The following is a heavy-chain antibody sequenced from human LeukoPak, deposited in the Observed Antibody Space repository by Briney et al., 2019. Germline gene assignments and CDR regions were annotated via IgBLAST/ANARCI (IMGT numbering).Heavy chain of an antibody. CDR1: GGSISSYY. CDR3: ARVWPYCSSTSCTPGGMDV. V-gene: IGHV4-59*01. D-gene: IGHD2-2*01. Sequence: SETLSLTCSVSGGSISSYYWSWLRQPPGKGLEWIGYIYYSGSTNYNPPLKSRVTISVDTSKNQFSLKLSSVTAADTAVYYCARVWPYCSSTSCTPGGMDVWGKGTTVTVSS. J-gene: IGHJ6*04. CDR2: IYYSGST.